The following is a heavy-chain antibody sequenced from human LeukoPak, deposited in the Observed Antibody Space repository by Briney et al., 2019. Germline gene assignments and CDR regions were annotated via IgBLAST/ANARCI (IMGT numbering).Heavy chain of an antibody. CDR3: ARGRYGSGSFDY. J-gene: IGHJ4*02. V-gene: IGHV4-34*01. D-gene: IGHD3-10*01. Sequence: SETLSLTCAVYGGSFSGYYWSWIRQPPGKGLEWIGEINHSGSTNYNPSLKSRVTISVDTSKNQFSLKLSSVSAADTAVYYCARGRYGSGSFDYWGQGTLVTVSS. CDR2: INHSGST. CDR1: GGSFSGYY.